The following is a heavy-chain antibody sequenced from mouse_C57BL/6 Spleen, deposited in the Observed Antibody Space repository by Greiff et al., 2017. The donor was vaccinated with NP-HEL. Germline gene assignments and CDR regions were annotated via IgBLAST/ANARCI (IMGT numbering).Heavy chain of an antibody. CDR1: GYAFSSSW. J-gene: IGHJ3*01. D-gene: IGHD3-2*02. Sequence: QVQLKQSGPELVKPGASVKISCKASGYAFSSSWMNWVKQRPGKGLEWIGRIYPGDGDTNYNGKFKGKDTLTADKSSSTAYMQLSSLTSEDSAVYFCATPQTAQATGFAYWGQGTLVTVSA. CDR3: ATPQTAQATGFAY. CDR2: IYPGDGDT. V-gene: IGHV1-82*01.